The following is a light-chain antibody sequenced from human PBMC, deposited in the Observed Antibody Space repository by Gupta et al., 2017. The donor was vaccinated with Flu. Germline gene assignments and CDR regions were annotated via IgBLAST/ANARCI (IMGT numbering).Light chain of an antibody. V-gene: IGKV3-15*01. CDR3: QQYNNWPGT. CDR1: HSVSSN. CDR2: DTS. Sequence: GESATLSCRASHSVSSNLAWYQQKPGQAPRLLIYDTSTRATGIPDRFSGSGSGTEFTLTISSLQSEDFAVYYCQQYNNWPGTFGQGTQLEI. J-gene: IGKJ2*01.